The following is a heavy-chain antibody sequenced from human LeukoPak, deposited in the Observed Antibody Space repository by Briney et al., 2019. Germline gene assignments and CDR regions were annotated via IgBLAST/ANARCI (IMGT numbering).Heavy chain of an antibody. J-gene: IGHJ5*02. V-gene: IGHV4-4*07. CDR3: ARDSGTTGEVKFDP. CDR1: GGSIRSY. D-gene: IGHD3-10*01. CDR2: IYGSGST. Sequence: PSETLSLTCTVSGGSIRSYWSWIRQPAGKGLEWIGRIYGSGSTDYNPSLKSRVTMSIDTSKNQFSLNLISVTAADTAVYYCARDSGTTGEVKFDPWGQGTLVTVSS.